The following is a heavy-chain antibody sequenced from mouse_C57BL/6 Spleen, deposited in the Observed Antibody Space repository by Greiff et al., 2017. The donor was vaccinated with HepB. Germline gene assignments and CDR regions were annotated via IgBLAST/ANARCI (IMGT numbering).Heavy chain of an antibody. CDR2: IYPGGGDT. CDR3: ARPRRVGYAMDY. V-gene: IGHV1-80*01. Sequence: QVQLQQSGAELVKPGASVKISCKASGYAFSSYWMNWVKQRPGQGLEWIGHIYPGGGDTNYNGKVKGKATLTAEKSSSTAYMQLSSLTSEDSAVYFCARPRRVGYAMDYWGQGTSVTVSS. CDR1: GYAFSSYW. J-gene: IGHJ4*01.